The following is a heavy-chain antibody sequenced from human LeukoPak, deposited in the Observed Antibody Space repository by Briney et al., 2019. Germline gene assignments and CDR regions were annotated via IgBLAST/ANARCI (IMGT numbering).Heavy chain of an antibody. D-gene: IGHD6-13*01. CDR3: ARRSSWYDY. CDR2: IYPGDSDT. Sequence: GESLKISCNGSGYSFTSYWIGWVRQMAGKGLEWMGIIYPGDSDTRYSPSFQGQVTISADKSITTAYLQWSGLKASDTAMYYCARRSSWYDYWGQGTLVTVSS. J-gene: IGHJ4*02. V-gene: IGHV5-51*01. CDR1: GYSFTSYW.